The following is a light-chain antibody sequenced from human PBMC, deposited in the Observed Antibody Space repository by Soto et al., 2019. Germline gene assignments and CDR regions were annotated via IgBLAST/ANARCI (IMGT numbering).Light chain of an antibody. CDR1: QTIRTY. J-gene: IGKJ1*01. CDR3: QQTYNVPQT. V-gene: IGKV1-39*01. CDR2: AAS. Sequence: DIQMTQLPSSLSASVGDRVTITCRASQTIRTYLNWFQQKPGKAPELLIYAASSLQSGVPARFSGSVSGAEFTLTISSLQPEDTATYYCQQTYNVPQTYGQGTNVEIK.